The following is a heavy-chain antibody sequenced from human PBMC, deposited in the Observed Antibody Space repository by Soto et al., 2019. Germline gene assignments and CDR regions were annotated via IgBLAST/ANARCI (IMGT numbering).Heavy chain of an antibody. Sequence: QVQLVESGGGVVQPGWSLRLSCAASGFTFSSYGMHWVRQAPGKGLEWVAVISYDGSNKYYADSVKGRFTISRDNSKNTLYLQMNSLRAEDTAVYYCAKDSVAWGYYGMDVWGQGTTVTVSS. J-gene: IGHJ6*02. CDR1: GFTFSSYG. V-gene: IGHV3-30*18. CDR2: ISYDGSNK. D-gene: IGHD6-19*01. CDR3: AKDSVAWGYYGMDV.